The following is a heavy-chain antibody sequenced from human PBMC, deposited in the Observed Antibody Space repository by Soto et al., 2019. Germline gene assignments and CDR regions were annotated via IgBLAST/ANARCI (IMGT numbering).Heavy chain of an antibody. V-gene: IGHV1-69*02. J-gene: IGHJ6*02. CDR2: IIPVLSVT. CDR3: AKAPNPGSATSSCYGMDV. CDR1: GGTFSSYI. D-gene: IGHD6-6*01. Sequence: QVQLVQSGAEVKKPGSSVRVSCKASGGTFSSYIITWVRQAPGQGLEWMGRIIPVLSVTYYAQKFQGRVTITADKSTTTAYMELSSLRSDDTAVYYCAKAPNPGSATSSCYGMDVWGQGTTVTVSS.